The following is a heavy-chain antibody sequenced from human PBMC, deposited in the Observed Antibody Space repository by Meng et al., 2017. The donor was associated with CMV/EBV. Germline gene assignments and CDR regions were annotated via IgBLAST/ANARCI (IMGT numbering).Heavy chain of an antibody. CDR1: RYPFTSYY. Sequence: VQLVEPGAEVKRPGAPVKGPSKASRYPFTSYYMHWVRQAPGKGLEWMGWINPNSGVTNYPQQYQGRVTMTKDTSISTAYMVRSRLRSDDTAVYYCARDDGSLDYWGRGTLVTVSS. CDR3: ARDDGSLDY. V-gene: IGHV1-2*02. J-gene: IGHJ4*02. D-gene: IGHD2-15*01. CDR2: INPNSGVT.